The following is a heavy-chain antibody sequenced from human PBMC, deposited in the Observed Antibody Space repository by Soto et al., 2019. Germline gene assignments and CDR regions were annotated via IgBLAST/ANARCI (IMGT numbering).Heavy chain of an antibody. J-gene: IGHJ5*02. CDR2: IYYSGST. Sequence: SETLSLTCTVSGGSISSSSYYWGWIRQPPGKGLEWIGSIYYSGSTYYNPSLKSRVTISVDTSKNQFSLKLSSVTAADTAVYYCASNLAYCGGDCYSYWFDPWGQGTLVTVSS. D-gene: IGHD2-21*02. CDR1: GGSISSSSYY. V-gene: IGHV4-39*01. CDR3: ASNLAYCGGDCYSYWFDP.